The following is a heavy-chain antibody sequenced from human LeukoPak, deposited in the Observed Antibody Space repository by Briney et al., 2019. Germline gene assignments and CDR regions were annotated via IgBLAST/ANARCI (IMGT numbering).Heavy chain of an antibody. CDR2: IYHSGST. CDR1: GGFISSNY. V-gene: IGHV4-59*01. Sequence: SETLSLICTVSGGFISSNYWSWIRQPPGKGLEWIGYIYHSGSTNYNPSLKSRVTISVDTSKNQFSLMLSSVTAADTAVYYCARYSAPVTSIDYWGQGTLVTVSS. D-gene: IGHD2-21*02. J-gene: IGHJ4*02. CDR3: ARYSAPVTSIDY.